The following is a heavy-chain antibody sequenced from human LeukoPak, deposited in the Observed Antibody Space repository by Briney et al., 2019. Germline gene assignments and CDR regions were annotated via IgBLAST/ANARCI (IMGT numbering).Heavy chain of an antibody. Sequence: GGSLRLSCAAYGFTFSSYAMSLVRQAPGKGLEWVSTISGNGDYTYYADSVKGRFTISRDNSKNTLYLQMNSLRADDTAVYYCAKRGIAAAASFDYWGQGTLVSVSS. D-gene: IGHD6-13*01. CDR3: AKRGIAAAASFDY. J-gene: IGHJ4*02. CDR2: ISGNGDYT. CDR1: GFTFSSYA. V-gene: IGHV3-23*01.